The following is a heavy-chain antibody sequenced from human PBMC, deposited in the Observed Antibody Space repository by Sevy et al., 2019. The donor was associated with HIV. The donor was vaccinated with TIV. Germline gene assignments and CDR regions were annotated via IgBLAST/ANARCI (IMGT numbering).Heavy chain of an antibody. J-gene: IGHJ3*02. D-gene: IGHD2-2*02. Sequence: GGSLRLSCAASGFTFSSYWMSWVRQAPGKGLEWVANIKQDGSEKYYVDSVKGRFTISRDNAKNSLYLQMNSLRAEDTAVDYCARVICSSTSCYKPVHAFDIWGQGTMVTVSS. CDR1: GFTFSSYW. V-gene: IGHV3-7*01. CDR2: IKQDGSEK. CDR3: ARVICSSTSCYKPVHAFDI.